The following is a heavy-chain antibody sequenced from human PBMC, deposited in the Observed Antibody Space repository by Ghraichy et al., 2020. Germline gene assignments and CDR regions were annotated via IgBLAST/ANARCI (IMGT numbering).Heavy chain of an antibody. Sequence: GSLNISCAASGFTFSDFGIHWVRQAPGKGLEWVAVISFHGSNRHYADSVKGRFTISRDNSKNTVYLQMNSLRPEDTALYYCAKDHSTSSAGMDVWGQGTRVTVSS. V-gene: IGHV3-30*18. CDR2: ISFHGSNR. CDR3: AKDHSTSSAGMDV. D-gene: IGHD6-6*01. CDR1: GFTFSDFG. J-gene: IGHJ6*02.